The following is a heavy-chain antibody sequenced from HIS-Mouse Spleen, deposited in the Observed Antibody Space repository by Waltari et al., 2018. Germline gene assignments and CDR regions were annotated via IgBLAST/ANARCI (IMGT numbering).Heavy chain of an antibody. V-gene: IGHV3-53*02. CDR3: ARDDPYSSGWYDFDY. D-gene: IGHD6-19*01. J-gene: IGHJ4*02. CDR1: GFTVSSNY. Sequence: EVQLVETGGGLIQPGGSLRLSCAASGFTVSSNYMSGVRQAAGKGREWVPVIYSGCNTSYADSVKGRFTISRDNSKNTLYLQMNSLRAEDTAVYYCARDDPYSSGWYDFDYWGQGTLVTVSS. CDR2: IYSGCNT.